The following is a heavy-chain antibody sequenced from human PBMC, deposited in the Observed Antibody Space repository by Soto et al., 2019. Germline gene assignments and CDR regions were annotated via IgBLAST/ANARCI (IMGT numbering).Heavy chain of an antibody. Sequence: GGSLRLSCAASGFTFSSYGMHWVRQAPGKGLEWVAVIWYDGSNKYYADSVKGRFTMTMDISIATAYMELSSLRSDDTAIYYCARMATFGSLNWFDPWGQGTLVTVSS. CDR3: ARMATFGSLNWFDP. CDR2: IWYDGSNK. J-gene: IGHJ5*02. D-gene: IGHD3-16*01. CDR1: GFTFSSYG. V-gene: IGHV3-33*01.